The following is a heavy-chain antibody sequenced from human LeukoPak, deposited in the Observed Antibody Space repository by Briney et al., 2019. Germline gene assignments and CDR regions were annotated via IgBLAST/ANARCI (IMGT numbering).Heavy chain of an antibody. J-gene: IGHJ4*02. Sequence: ASVKVSCTASGYIFTSYGITWVRQAPGQGLEWMGRITTFNDRTVLAEKFRGRVTLNTDTTTAYLTLRKLRSDDTAVYYCARSGSSSWSSLLDYWGQGSLAIVSS. CDR3: ARSGSSSWSSLLDY. CDR2: ITTFNDRT. V-gene: IGHV1-18*04. D-gene: IGHD6-13*01. CDR1: GYIFTSYG.